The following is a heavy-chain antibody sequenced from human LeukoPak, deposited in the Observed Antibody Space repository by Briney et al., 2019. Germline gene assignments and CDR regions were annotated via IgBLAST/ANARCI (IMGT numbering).Heavy chain of an antibody. J-gene: IGHJ4*02. V-gene: IGHV1-2*02. CDR2: LNTHSGGA. Sequence: ASVKVSCKASGYTFTGYYLHWVRQAPGQGLEWMGWLNTHSGGANYAQHFQGRVTMTRDTSISTAYLELSRLTSDDTAMYYCARVPSYSGQDHGGDYWGQGTLVTVSS. CDR3: ARVPSYSGQDHGGDY. CDR1: GYTFTGYY. D-gene: IGHD5-12*01.